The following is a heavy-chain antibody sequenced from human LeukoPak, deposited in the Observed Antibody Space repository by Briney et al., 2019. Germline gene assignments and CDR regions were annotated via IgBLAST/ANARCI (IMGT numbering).Heavy chain of an antibody. CDR3: ARVPIAAAETGH. Sequence: GGSLRLSCAASGFTFDDYAMHWVRQAPGKGLEWVSGISWNSGSIGYADSVKGRFTISRDNAKNSLYLQMNSLRAEDTAVYYCARVPIAAAETGHWGQGTLVTVSS. CDR2: ISWNSGSI. D-gene: IGHD6-13*01. V-gene: IGHV3-9*01. CDR1: GFTFDDYA. J-gene: IGHJ4*02.